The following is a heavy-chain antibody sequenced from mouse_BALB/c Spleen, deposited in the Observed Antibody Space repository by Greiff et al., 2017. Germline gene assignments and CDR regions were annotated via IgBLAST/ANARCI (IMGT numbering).Heavy chain of an antibody. D-gene: IGHD2-4*01. CDR1: GYTFTSYY. Sequence: QVQLQQSGPELVKPGASVKMSCKASGYTFTSYYIHWVKQRPGQGLEWIGWIYPGDGSTKYNEKFKGKTTLTADKSSSTAYMLLSSLTSEDSAIYFCATKKGLPWYFDVWGAGTTVTVSS. V-gene: IGHV1S56*01. CDR2: IYPGDGST. CDR3: ATKKGLPWYFDV. J-gene: IGHJ1*01.